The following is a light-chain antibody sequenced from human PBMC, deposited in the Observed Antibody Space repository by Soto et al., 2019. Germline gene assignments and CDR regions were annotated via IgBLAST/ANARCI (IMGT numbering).Light chain of an antibody. J-gene: IGLJ2*01. V-gene: IGLV3-1*01. CDR3: QAWDSSTVV. CDR2: QDS. CDR1: KLGNKY. Sequence: SYELTQPPSVSVSPGQTASITCSGNKLGNKYAYWYQQKPGQSPVLVIYQDSKRPSGIPERFSGSNSGNTATLTISGTQAVDEADYYCQAWDSSTVVFGGGTKPTVL.